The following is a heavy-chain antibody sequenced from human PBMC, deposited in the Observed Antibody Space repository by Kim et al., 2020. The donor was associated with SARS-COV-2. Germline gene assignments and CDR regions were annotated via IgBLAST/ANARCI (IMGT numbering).Heavy chain of an antibody. V-gene: IGHV1-2*05. J-gene: IGHJ6*02. CDR3: ARDRRAYGMDV. CDR2: T. Sequence: TNYAQKFQGRVTMTRDTSISTAYMELSRLRSDDTVVYYCARDRRAYGMDVWGQGTTVTVSS.